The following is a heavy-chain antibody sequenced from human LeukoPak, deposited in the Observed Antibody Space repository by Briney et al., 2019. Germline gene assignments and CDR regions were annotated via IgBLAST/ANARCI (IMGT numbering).Heavy chain of an antibody. CDR2: INQSGST. J-gene: IGHJ4*02. V-gene: IGHV4-34*01. D-gene: IGHD2-2*01. Sequence: SETLSLTCAVYGGSFSGYYWSWIRQPPGKGLEWIGEINQSGSTNYNPSLKSRVTISVDTSKNQFSLKLSSVTAADTAVYYCARWVGVVVPAATQEYYFDYWGQGTLVTVSS. CDR3: ARWVGVVVPAATQEYYFDY. CDR1: GGSFSGYY.